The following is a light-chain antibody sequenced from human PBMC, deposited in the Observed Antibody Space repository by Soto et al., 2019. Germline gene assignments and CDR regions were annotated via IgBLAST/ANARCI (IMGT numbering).Light chain of an antibody. J-gene: IGKJ1*01. CDR2: DVS. Sequence: EIVLTQSPGTLSLSPGDRATLSCRASQTLRSGYLAWYQHKPGQAPRLLIYDVSSRATGIPDRFSGSGSGTDFTLTISSLEPEDFAVYYCQQYGSSPRAFSQGTKVEVK. V-gene: IGKV3-20*01. CDR1: QTLRSGY. CDR3: QQYGSSPRA.